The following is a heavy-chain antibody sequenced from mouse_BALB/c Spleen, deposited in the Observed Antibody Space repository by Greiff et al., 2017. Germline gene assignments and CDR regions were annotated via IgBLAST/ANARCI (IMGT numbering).Heavy chain of an antibody. CDR3: ARATEDY. V-gene: IGHV1-69*01. D-gene: IGHD1-1*01. J-gene: IGHJ2*01. CDR1: GYTFTDYW. CDR2: IDTSDSYT. Sequence: VQLQQPGAELVMPGASVKMSCKASGYTFTDYWMHWVKQRPGQGLEWIGAIDTSDSYTSYNQKFKGKATLTVDESSSTAYMQLSSLTSEDSAVYYCARATEDYWGQGTTLTVSS.